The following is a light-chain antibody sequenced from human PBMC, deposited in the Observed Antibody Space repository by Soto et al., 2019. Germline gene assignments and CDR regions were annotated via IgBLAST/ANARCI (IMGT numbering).Light chain of an antibody. V-gene: IGKV3-20*01. J-gene: IGKJ4*01. CDR1: QSVSSSY. CDR3: QQYGISPLT. Sequence: IVLSQSPGTLSLSPEERATLSCRASQSVSSSYLAWYQQKPGQAPRLLIYGASSRATGIPDRFSGSGSGTDFTLTISRLEPEDFAVYYCQQYGISPLTFGGGTKVAIK. CDR2: GAS.